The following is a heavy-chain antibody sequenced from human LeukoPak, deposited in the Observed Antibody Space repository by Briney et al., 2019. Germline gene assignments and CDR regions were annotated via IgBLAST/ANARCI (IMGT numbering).Heavy chain of an antibody. V-gene: IGHV3-33*01. CDR2: IWYDGSDK. CDR3: ARDLAGVSWFDP. D-gene: IGHD2-8*01. CDR1: GFTFSSYG. J-gene: IGHJ5*02. Sequence: GGPLRLSCAASGFTFSSYGMHWVRQAPGKGLEWVAVIWYDGSDKYYADSVKGRFTISRDNSKNTLYLQMNTLRAEDTAVYYCARDLAGVSWFDPWGQGTLVTVSS.